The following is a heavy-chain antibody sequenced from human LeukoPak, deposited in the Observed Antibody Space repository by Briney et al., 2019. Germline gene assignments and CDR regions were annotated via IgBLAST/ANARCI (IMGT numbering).Heavy chain of an antibody. J-gene: IGHJ3*02. D-gene: IGHD3-22*01. Sequence: GESLKISCQTSGYSFMTYWIGWVRQMPGKGLEWMAIIYPGDSDTKYSPSFQDQVTISADKSINTAYLHWRSLKASDTAMYYCARLSMIDTFDIWGLGTVVTVSS. V-gene: IGHV5-51*01. CDR1: GYSFMTYW. CDR3: ARLSMIDTFDI. CDR2: IYPGDSDT.